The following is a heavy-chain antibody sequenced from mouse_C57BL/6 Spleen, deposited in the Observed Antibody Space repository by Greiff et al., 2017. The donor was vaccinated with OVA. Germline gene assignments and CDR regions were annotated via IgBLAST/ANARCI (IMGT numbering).Heavy chain of an antibody. CDR3: TTWDYGSSYYAMDY. V-gene: IGHV14-1*01. CDR1: GFNIKDYY. D-gene: IGHD1-1*01. J-gene: IGHJ4*01. CDR2: IDPEDGDT. Sequence: EVQRVESGAELVRPGASVKLSCTASGFNIKDYYMHWVKQRPEQGLEWIGRIDPEDGDTEYAPKFQGKATMTADTSSNTAYLQLSSLTSEDTAVYYCTTWDYGSSYYAMDYWGQGTSVTVSS.